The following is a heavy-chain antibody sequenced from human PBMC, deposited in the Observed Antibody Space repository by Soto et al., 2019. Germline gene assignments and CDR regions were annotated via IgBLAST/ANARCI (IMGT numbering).Heavy chain of an antibody. Sequence: EVQLLESGGALAQPGGSLRLSCAASGSTFSAFCMNWVRQAPGKGLEWVSAISRSGDITYYADSVKGRFTISRDNSKNTLYLEMNSRTGDDTAVYYCAKGGFWVHYGMDVWGQGTTVIVSS. J-gene: IGHJ6*02. V-gene: IGHV3-23*01. CDR1: GSTFSAFC. CDR3: AKGGFWVHYGMDV. D-gene: IGHD2-15*01. CDR2: ISRSGDIT.